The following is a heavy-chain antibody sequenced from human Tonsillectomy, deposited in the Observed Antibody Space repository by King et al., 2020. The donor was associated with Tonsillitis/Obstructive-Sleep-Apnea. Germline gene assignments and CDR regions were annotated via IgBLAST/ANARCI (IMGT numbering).Heavy chain of an antibody. D-gene: IGHD3-10*01. CDR2: IWHDGINK. CDR1: GFTFSTYG. V-gene: IGHV3-33*01. CDR3: ARDTHYYGSGSYYPRHYYGMDV. J-gene: IGHJ6*02. Sequence: AQLVESGGGVVQPGRSLRLSCAASGFTFSTYGIHWVRQAPGKGLEWVAIIWHDGINKYYADSVKGRFTISRDNSKNTLYLEMNSLRAEDTAVYYCARDTHYYGSGSYYPRHYYGMDVWGQGTTVTVSS.